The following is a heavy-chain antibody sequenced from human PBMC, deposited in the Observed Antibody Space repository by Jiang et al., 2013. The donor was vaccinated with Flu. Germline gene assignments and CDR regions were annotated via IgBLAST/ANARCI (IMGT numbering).Heavy chain of an antibody. Sequence: TFINYWIGWVRQMPGKGLEWMGIIYPGDSDTRYSPSFQGQITISADKSISTAYLQWSSLKASDTAMYYCARLYCSGGRCTGAFDIWGQGTMVTVSS. J-gene: IGHJ3*02. CDR2: IYPGDSDT. CDR3: ARLYCSGGRCTGAFDI. V-gene: IGHV5-51*01. CDR1: TFINYW. D-gene: IGHD2-15*01.